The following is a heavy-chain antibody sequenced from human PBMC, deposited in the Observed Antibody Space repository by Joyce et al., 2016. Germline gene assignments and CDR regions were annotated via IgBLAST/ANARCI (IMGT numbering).Heavy chain of an antibody. CDR2: ISPYSGNA. CDR3: ARSDWTLDI. J-gene: IGHJ3*02. V-gene: IGHV1-18*01. D-gene: IGHD2-21*01. Sequence: QVQLVQSGAEVKKPGASVKVSCEASGYTFTSFRIPWVRQAPGHGLEWMGWISPYSGNADYAQEFQGRVTMTTDPSTRTAYMEMRSLRYDDTAVYFCARSDWTLDIWGQGTMVTVSS. CDR1: GYTFTSFR.